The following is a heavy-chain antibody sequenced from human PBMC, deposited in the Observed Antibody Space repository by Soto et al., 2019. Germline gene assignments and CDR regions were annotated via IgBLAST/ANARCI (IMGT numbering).Heavy chain of an antibody. D-gene: IGHD4-17*01. CDR1: GGFISSYY. V-gene: IGHV4-59*01. CDR2: IYYNGSA. CDR3: ARDYGNFGGWFDP. J-gene: IGHJ5*02. Sequence: PSETLSLTCTVSGGFISSYYWRWIRQSPGKGLEWIGNIYYNGSARYNSSLKTRVTISVDRSKNQFSLKLTSVTAADTAVYYCARDYGNFGGWFDPWGQGTRVTVSS.